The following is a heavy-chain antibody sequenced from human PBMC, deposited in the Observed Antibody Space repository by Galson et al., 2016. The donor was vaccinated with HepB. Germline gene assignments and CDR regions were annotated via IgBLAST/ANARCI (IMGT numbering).Heavy chain of an antibody. CDR1: GLTVTNNY. D-gene: IGHD3-10*01. J-gene: IGHJ6*03. Sequence: SLRLSCAASGLTVTNNYMSWVRQAPGKGLEWVSVIFSGGTTSYIDSVKGRFTISRDNSKNTLYLQMNSLRAEDTAVYYCTRVSADFYGSVPYYTDVWGKGTMVTVSS. V-gene: IGHV3-53*01. CDR3: TRVSADFYGSVPYYTDV. CDR2: IFSGGTT.